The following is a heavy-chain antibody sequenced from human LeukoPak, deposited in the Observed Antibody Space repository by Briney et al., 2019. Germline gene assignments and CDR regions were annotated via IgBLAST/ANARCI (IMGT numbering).Heavy chain of an antibody. CDR3: ARGTTYYYDTRAFDI. CDR2: ISSSGSTI. CDR1: GFTFSDYY. J-gene: IGHJ3*02. D-gene: IGHD3-22*01. V-gene: IGHV3-11*01. Sequence: PGGSLRLSCAASGFTFSDYYMSWIRQAPGKGLEWVSYISSSGSTIYCADSVKGRFTIPRDNAKNSLYLQMNSLRAEDTAVYYCARGTTYYYDTRAFDIWGQGTMVTVSS.